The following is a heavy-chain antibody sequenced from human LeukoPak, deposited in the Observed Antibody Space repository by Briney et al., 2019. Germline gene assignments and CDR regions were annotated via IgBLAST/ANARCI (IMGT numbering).Heavy chain of an antibody. CDR1: GFTFSSYA. D-gene: IGHD5-18*01. J-gene: IGHJ4*02. V-gene: IGHV3-23*01. CDR2: ISGSGGST. Sequence: GGSLRLSCAASGFTFSSYAMSWVRQAPGKGLEWVSAISGSGGSTYYADSVKGRFTISRDNSKNTLCLQMNSLRAEDTAVYYCARASGYSYGYWYFDYWGQGTLVTVSS. CDR3: ARASGYSYGYWYFDY.